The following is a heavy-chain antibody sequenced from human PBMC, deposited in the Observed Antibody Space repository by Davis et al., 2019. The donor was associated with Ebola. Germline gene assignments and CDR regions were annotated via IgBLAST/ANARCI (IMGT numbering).Heavy chain of an antibody. CDR2: IWYDGSNK. CDR3: ARQDRYYYDSSGYYLGY. CDR1: GFTFSSYG. J-gene: IGHJ4*02. D-gene: IGHD3-22*01. Sequence: GGSLRLSCAASGFTFSSYGMHWVRQAPGKGLEWVAVIWYDGSNKYYADSVKGRFTISRDNSKNTLYLQMNSLRAEDTAVYYCARQDRYYYDSSGYYLGYWGQGTLVTVSS. V-gene: IGHV3-33*01.